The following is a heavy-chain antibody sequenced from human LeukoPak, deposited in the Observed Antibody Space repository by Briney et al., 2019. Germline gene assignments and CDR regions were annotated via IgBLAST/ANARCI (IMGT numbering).Heavy chain of an antibody. V-gene: IGHV3-48*03. CDR2: ISSSGSSI. Sequence: PGGSLRLSCAASGFTFSSYEMNWVRQAPGKGLEWVSYISSSGSSIYYADSVKGRFTISRDNAKNSLYLQMNSLRAEDTAVYYCGRNYYVSSGYYYGNDYWGQGTLVTVSS. D-gene: IGHD3-22*01. CDR3: GRNYYVSSGYYYGNDY. J-gene: IGHJ4*02. CDR1: GFTFSSYE.